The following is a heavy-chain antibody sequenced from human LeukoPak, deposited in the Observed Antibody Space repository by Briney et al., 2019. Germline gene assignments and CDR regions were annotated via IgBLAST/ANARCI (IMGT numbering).Heavy chain of an antibody. CDR1: GYTFTSFG. Sequence: SVKVSCKTSGYTFTSFGISWVRQAPGQGLGWMGWISGYNGYTNYAQNLQGRVTVTTDTSTSTVYMELRSLRSDDTAVYYCARGNGDNSGAYAFDIWGRGTMVTVSS. CDR3: ARGNGDNSGAYAFDI. D-gene: IGHD4-17*01. CDR2: ISGYNGYT. V-gene: IGHV1-18*01. J-gene: IGHJ3*02.